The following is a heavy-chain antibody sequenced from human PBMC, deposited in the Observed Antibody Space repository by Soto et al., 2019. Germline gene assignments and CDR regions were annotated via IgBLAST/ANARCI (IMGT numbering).Heavy chain of an antibody. CDR1: GYTFTSYG. Sequence: QVQLVQSGAEVKKPGASVKVSCKASGYTFTSYGISWVRQAPGQGLEWMGWISAYNGNTNYAQKLQGRVTMTTDTATSTADMELRSLSSDDTAVYYCARIGITTIEVAWAPGHYYGMDVWGQGTTVTVSS. J-gene: IGHJ6*02. CDR2: ISAYNGNT. CDR3: ARIGITTIEVAWAPGHYYGMDV. D-gene: IGHD3-22*01. V-gene: IGHV1-18*01.